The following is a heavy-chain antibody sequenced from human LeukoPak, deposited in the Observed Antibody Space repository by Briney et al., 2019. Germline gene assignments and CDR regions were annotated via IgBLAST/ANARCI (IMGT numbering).Heavy chain of an antibody. J-gene: IGHJ4*02. CDR1: GFSFSSFE. CDR2: ISNNFDT. V-gene: IGHV3-48*03. D-gene: IGHD3-22*01. Sequence: GGSLRLSCVVSGFSFSSFEMNWVRQAPGKGLEWVSYISNNFDTHYADSVKGRFTISRDNARESLYLQMDSLRAEDTAVYYCAKDVTDMIVVVTHDYWGQGTLVTVSS. CDR3: AKDVTDMIVVVTHDY.